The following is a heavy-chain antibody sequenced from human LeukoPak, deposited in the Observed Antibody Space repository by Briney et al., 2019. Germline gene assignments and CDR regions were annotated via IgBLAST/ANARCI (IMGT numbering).Heavy chain of an antibody. CDR2: IKSKTDGGTT. V-gene: IGHV3-15*01. J-gene: IGHJ4*02. CDR3: TPWTYYYDSSGYHLFDY. D-gene: IGHD3-22*01. Sequence: GGSLRLSCAASGFTFYTYAMNWVRQAPGKGLEWVGRIKSKTDGGTTDYAAPVKGRFTISRDDSKNTLYLQMNSLKTEDTAVYYCTPWTYYYDSSGYHLFDYWGQGTLVTVSS. CDR1: GFTFYTYA.